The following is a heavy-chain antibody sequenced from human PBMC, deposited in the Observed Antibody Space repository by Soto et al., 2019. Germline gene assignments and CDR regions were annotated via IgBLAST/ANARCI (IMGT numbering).Heavy chain of an antibody. D-gene: IGHD6-13*01. J-gene: IGHJ4*02. CDR1: GGSISSSSYY. V-gene: IGHV4-39*01. CDR3: ARHYDRGSWYNPSDY. CDR2: IYYSGST. Sequence: SETLSLTCTVSGGSISSSSYYWGWIRQPPGKGLEWIGSIYYSGSTYYNPSLKSRVTISVDTSKNQFSLKLSSVTAADTAVYYCARHYDRGSWYNPSDYWGQGTLVTVSS.